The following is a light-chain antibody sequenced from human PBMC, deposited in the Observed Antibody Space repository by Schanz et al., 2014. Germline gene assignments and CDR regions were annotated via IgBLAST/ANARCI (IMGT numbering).Light chain of an antibody. Sequence: DIVMTQSPDSLAVSLGERATINCKSSRSVLDTSNNKNYLAWYQQKAGQSPKLLIYWASTRESGVPDRFSGSGSGTDFTLTISSLQAEDVAVYYCQQYYSLPLTFGGGTKVEIK. CDR2: WAS. J-gene: IGKJ4*01. CDR3: QQYYSLPLT. V-gene: IGKV4-1*01. CDR1: RSVLDTSNNKNY.